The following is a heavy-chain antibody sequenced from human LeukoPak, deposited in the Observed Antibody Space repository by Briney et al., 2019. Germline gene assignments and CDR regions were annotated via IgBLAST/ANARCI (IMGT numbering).Heavy chain of an antibody. J-gene: IGHJ5*02. Sequence: SVKVSCKASGGTFSSYAISWVRQAPGQGLEWMGRIIPIFGTANYAQKFQGRVTITTDESTSTAYMELSSLRFEDTAVYYCARVRRAEYCSGGSCYNNWFDPWGQGTLVTVSS. CDR3: ARVRRAEYCSGGSCYNNWFDP. V-gene: IGHV1-69*05. D-gene: IGHD2-15*01. CDR1: GGTFSSYA. CDR2: IIPIFGTA.